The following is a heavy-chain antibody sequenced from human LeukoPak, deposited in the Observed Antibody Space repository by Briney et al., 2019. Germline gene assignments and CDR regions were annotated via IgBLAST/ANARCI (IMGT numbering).Heavy chain of an antibody. CDR3: ARANGSGKDDAFDI. CDR2: ISSSSSTI. V-gene: IGHV3-48*04. J-gene: IGHJ3*02. D-gene: IGHD3-10*01. Sequence: GGSLRLSCAASGFTFSSYALSWVRQAPGKGLEWVSYISSSSSTIYYADSVKGRFTISRDNAKNSLYLQMNSLRAEDTAVYYCARANGSGKDDAFDIWGQGTMVTVSS. CDR1: GFTFSSYA.